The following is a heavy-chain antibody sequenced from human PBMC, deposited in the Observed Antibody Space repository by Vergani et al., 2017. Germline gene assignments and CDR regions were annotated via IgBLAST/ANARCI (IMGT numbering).Heavy chain of an antibody. CDR3: ARQVVVPAALRAIDY. CDR2: ISGSGGNT. Sequence: EVQLLESGGGLVQPGGSLRLSCGASGFTFSSYAMTWVRQAPGKGLEWVSAISGSGGNTFYTDSVKGRFTISRDNAKNSLYLQMNSLRAEDTAVYYCARQVVVPAALRAIDYWGQGTLVTVSS. CDR1: GFTFSSYA. D-gene: IGHD2-2*01. V-gene: IGHV3-23*01. J-gene: IGHJ4*02.